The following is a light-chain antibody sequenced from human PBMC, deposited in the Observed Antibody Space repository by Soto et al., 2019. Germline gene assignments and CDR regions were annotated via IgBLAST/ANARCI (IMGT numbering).Light chain of an antibody. J-gene: IGLJ3*02. V-gene: IGLV1-40*01. CDR1: SSNIASEN. Sequence: QSVVTQPPSVSGAPGQRVTISCTGSSSNIASENVQWYQQFPGTAPRLLIYGNRNRPGGVPDRFAGSKSGTSAYLAITGLQAEDEADYYCQSYDSSLSALVFGGGTKLTVL. CDR2: GNR. CDR3: QSYDSSLSALV.